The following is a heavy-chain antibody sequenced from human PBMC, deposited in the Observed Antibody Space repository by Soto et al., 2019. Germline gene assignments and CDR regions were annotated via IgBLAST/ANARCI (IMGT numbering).Heavy chain of an antibody. J-gene: IGHJ4*02. CDR2: ISGSGDRT. V-gene: IGHV3-23*01. CDR1: GFIFSNYG. CDR3: ATTKGYIDPFDL. Sequence: GGSLRLSCAASGFIFSNYGMSWVRQAPGKGLEWVSSISGSGDRTHNADSVRGRFTISRDVSRNTLNLQMNSLRAEDTAIYFCATTKGYIDPFDLWGQGTLVTVSS. D-gene: IGHD5-12*01.